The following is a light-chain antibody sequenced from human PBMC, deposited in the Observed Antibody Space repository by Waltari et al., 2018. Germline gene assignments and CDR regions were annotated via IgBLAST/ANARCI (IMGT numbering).Light chain of an antibody. J-gene: IGLJ1*01. V-gene: IGLV3-21*04. CDR1: NIGTKR. CDR3: QVWDANNEPGV. Sequence: SYVLTQPPSVSVAPGETARITCGGNNIGTKRVHWYHQTPAQAPVLGISYDSDRRSGIPERFSGSNSGNTATLTISRVEAGDEAEYFCQVWDANNEPGVFGTGTEVTVL. CDR2: YDS.